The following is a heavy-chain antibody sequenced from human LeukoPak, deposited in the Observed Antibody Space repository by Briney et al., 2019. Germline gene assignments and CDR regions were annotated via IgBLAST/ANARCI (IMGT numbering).Heavy chain of an antibody. J-gene: IGHJ4*02. CDR2: INWNGGST. CDR1: GLTFSSYW. CDR3: ARGLRYFDWGL. Sequence: GGSLRLSCAASGLTFSSYWMHWVRQTPGKGLEWVSGINWNGGSTGYADSVKGRFTISRDNAKNSLYLQMNSLRAEDPALYYCARGLRYFDWGLWGQGTLVTVSS. D-gene: IGHD3-9*01. V-gene: IGHV3-20*04.